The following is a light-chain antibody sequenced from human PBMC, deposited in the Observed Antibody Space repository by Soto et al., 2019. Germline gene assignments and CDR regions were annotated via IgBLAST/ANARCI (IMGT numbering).Light chain of an antibody. V-gene: IGKV1-5*03. CDR1: QSISSW. CDR3: QQYHTWWT. CDR2: KAS. Sequence: DIQMTQSPSTLSASVGDRVTITCRASQSISSWLAWYQQKPGKAPKILIYKASSLESGVPSRFSGCGSGTEFTLTISSLQPDDFATYYCQQYHTWWTFGQGTKVEI. J-gene: IGKJ1*01.